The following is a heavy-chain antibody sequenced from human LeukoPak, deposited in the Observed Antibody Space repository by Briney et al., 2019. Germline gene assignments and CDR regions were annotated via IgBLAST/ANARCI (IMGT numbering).Heavy chain of an antibody. Sequence: ASVKVSCKASGYTFTNYAMNWVRQAPGQGLEWMGWINTNTGNPTYAQGFTGRFVLSLDTSGSTAYLQISNPEAEDTAVYYCARDQSLGGGQFDYWGQGTLVAVSS. J-gene: IGHJ4*02. CDR2: INTNTGNP. D-gene: IGHD2-15*01. CDR3: ARDQSLGGGQFDY. V-gene: IGHV7-4-1*02. CDR1: GYTFTNYA.